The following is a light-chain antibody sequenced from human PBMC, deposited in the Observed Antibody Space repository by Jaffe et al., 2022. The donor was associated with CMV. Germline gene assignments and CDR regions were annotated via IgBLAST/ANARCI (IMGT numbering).Light chain of an antibody. J-gene: IGKJ4*01. CDR3: QQRYNWPLT. Sequence: EIVLTQSPATLSLSPGERATLSCRASQSVGDSLDWFQQKPGQAPRLLIYEASKRATGIPGRFSGSGSGTDFTLTISSLEPEDFAVYYCQQRYNWPLTFGGGTKVEI. V-gene: IGKV3-11*01. CDR1: QSVGDS. CDR2: EAS.